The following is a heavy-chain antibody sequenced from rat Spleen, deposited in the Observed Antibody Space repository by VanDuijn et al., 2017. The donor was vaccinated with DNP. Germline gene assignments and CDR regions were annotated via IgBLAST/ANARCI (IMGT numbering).Heavy chain of an antibody. D-gene: IGHD1-4*01. J-gene: IGHJ2*01. CDR2: ISYDGSST. Sequence: EVQLVESGGGLIQPGRSLKLSCTASGFTFRNYDMAWVRQAPTKGLEWVASISYDGSSTYYRDSVKGRFTISRDNAKSTLYLQMDSLRSEDTATYFCAGRPPPTRGPFDYWGQGVTVTVSS. CDR3: AGRPPPTRGPFDY. CDR1: GFTFRNYD. V-gene: IGHV5S23*01.